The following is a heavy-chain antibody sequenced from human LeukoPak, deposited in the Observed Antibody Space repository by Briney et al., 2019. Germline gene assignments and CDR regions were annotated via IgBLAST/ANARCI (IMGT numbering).Heavy chain of an antibody. D-gene: IGHD2-2*01. CDR2: IHSTGNT. V-gene: IGHV4-59*11. CDR3: ARFSSGCSTASCYLDY. CDR1: GGSITDHY. J-gene: IGHJ4*02. Sequence: PSETLSLTCTVSGGSITDHYWSWIRQPPGKGLELTGHIHSTGNTFYKPSLKSRITISLDTSRNQFSLRLSSVTAADTAVYYCARFSSGCSTASCYLDYWGQGTLVNVSS.